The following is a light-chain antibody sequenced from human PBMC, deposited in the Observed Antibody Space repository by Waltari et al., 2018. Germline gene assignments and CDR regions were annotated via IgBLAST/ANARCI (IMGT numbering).Light chain of an antibody. Sequence: IQMTQSPSTLSASVGDRVTITCRASQSISGWLAWYQQKPGKAPKLLIYKASSLESGVPSRFSGSESGTEFTLTINSLQPDDFATYYCQQYNNYEWTFGQGTKVEIK. CDR1: QSISGW. CDR2: KAS. J-gene: IGKJ1*01. V-gene: IGKV1-5*03. CDR3: QQYNNYEWT.